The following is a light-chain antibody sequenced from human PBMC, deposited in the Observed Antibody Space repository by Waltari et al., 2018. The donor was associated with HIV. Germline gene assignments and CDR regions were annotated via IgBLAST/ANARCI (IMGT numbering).Light chain of an antibody. CDR1: QRRLYTSNTKDY. Sequence: DIVMTQSPESLAVSLGGRATINCWFRQRRLYTSNTKDYLDCYQQKPGPHAKVLISWAATRESGVPDRFSGSGSGTDFTLSISSLQAEDVAVYYCQQYYSTPVTFGQGTKLEIK. CDR2: WAA. CDR3: QQYYSTPVT. J-gene: IGKJ2*01. V-gene: IGKV4-1*01.